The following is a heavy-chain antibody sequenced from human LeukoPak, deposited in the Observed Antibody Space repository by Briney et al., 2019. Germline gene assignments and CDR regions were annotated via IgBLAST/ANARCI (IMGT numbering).Heavy chain of an antibody. J-gene: IGHJ4*02. CDR2: IYTTGMT. CDR3: VRHGYTASHFFLDY. V-gene: IGHV4-4*07. D-gene: IGHD5-18*01. Sequence: SETLSLTCTVSTASINSYYWGWVRQPAGRGLEWIGRIYTTGMTQYDPSLQSRVTMSVDTSQKQFSLNLRSETAADTAIYFCVRHGYTASHFFLDYWSQGALVTVSS. CDR1: TASINSYY.